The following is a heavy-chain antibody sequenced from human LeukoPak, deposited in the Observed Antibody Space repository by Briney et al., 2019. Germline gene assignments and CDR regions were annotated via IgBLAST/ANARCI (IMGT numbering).Heavy chain of an antibody. CDR3: ARDRDSSGYYYHFDY. CDR1: GGSISTYF. V-gene: IGHV4-59*01. J-gene: IGHJ4*02. D-gene: IGHD3-22*01. Sequence: SETLSLACTVSGGSISTYFWTWIRQSPGKGLEWIGHIYYSGSTTYNPSLKSRVTISVDTSKNQLSLRLSSVTAADTAVYYCARDRDSSGYYYHFDYWGQGILVTVSS. CDR2: IYYSGST.